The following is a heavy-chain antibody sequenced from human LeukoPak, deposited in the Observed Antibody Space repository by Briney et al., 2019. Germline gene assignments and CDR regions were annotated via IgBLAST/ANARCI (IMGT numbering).Heavy chain of an antibody. CDR2: IHNSGSSI. J-gene: IGHJ4*02. D-gene: IGHD2-21*01. Sequence: GGSRRLSCAVSGFILSNYEMNWVRQAPGEGLEWVSYIHNSGSSIYYGDSVKGRLTISRDNAKNSVYLQRSGLRAEDTAVYYCAREYPVGFATYFAYWGRGTLVTVPS. CDR1: GFILSNYE. V-gene: IGHV3-48*03. CDR3: AREYPVGFATYFAY.